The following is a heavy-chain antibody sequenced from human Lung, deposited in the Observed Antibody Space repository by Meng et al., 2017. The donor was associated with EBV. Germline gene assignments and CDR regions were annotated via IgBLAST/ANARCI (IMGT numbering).Heavy chain of an antibody. CDR2: IYYSGST. CDR3: ATGRIGLLWFGELGY. V-gene: IGHV4-31*03. D-gene: IGHD3-10*01. Sequence: PLQESGSGLVKPSQTLSLTCTVSGGSISSGGYYWSWIRQHPGTGLEWTGYIYYSGSTYYNPSLKNRVTISVDTSKNQFSLKLSSVTAADTAVYYCATGRIGLLWFGELGYWGQGTLVTVSS. J-gene: IGHJ4*02. CDR1: GGSISSGGYY.